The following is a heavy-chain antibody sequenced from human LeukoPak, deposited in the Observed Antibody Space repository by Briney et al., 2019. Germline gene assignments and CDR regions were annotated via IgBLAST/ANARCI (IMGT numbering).Heavy chain of an antibody. CDR1: GFAFASYA. CDR3: AKSLVSGGSCYSCFDY. CDR2: TTGSGENT. D-gene: IGHD2-15*01. V-gene: IGHV3-23*01. Sequence: SGGSLGLSCAASGFAFASYAMGRVRQSPGKRLEWVSGTTGSGENTYYAGSVKGRFTISRDNSKNTLYLQMNSLRPEDTAVYYCAKSLVSGGSCYSCFDYWGQGTLVTVSS. J-gene: IGHJ4*02.